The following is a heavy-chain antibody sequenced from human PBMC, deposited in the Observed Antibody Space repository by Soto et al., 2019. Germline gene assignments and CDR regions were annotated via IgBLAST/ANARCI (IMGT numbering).Heavy chain of an antibody. CDR3: ARGRVLRFLEWLLYLDY. CDR2: INAGNGNT. D-gene: IGHD3-3*01. CDR1: GYTFTSYA. J-gene: IGHJ4*02. V-gene: IGHV1-3*01. Sequence: QVQLVQSGAEVKKPGASVKVSCKASGYTFTSYAMHWVRQAPGQRLEWMGWINAGNGNTKYSQKLLVRVTITRDKSASTAYMELCSMRFEDTVVYYCARGRVLRFLEWLLYLDYWGQGTLVTVSS.